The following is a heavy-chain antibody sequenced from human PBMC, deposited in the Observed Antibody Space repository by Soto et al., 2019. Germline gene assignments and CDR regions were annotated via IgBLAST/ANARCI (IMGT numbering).Heavy chain of an antibody. V-gene: IGHV3-30*18. Sequence: QVQLVESGGGVVQPGRSLRLSCAASGFTFSSYSMHWVRQAPGKGLEWVTVISYDGNVAYYADSVKGRFTISRDNSKNTLYLQMNRLRTEDTAMYYCAKEGPITNWYFDYWGQGTLVTVSS. CDR1: GFTFSSYS. CDR2: ISYDGNVA. D-gene: IGHD1-1*01. CDR3: AKEGPITNWYFDY. J-gene: IGHJ4*02.